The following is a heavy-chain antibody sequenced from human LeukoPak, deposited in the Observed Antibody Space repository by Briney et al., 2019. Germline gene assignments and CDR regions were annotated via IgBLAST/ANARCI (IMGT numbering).Heavy chain of an antibody. CDR1: GYSFTSYW. CDR2: IYPGDSDT. CDR3: ARQAHFWSVSDYYYYMDV. Sequence: HGESLKISCKGSGYSFTSYWIGWVRQMPGKGLEWMGIIYPGDSDTRYTPSFQGQVTISADTSISTAYLQWNSLEASDTAMYYCARQAHFWSVSDYYYYMDVWGKGTTVTVSS. J-gene: IGHJ6*03. D-gene: IGHD3-3*02. V-gene: IGHV5-51*01.